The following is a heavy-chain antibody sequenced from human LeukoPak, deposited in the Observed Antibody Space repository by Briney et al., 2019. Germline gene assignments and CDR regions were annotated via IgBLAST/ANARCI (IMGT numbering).Heavy chain of an antibody. D-gene: IGHD3-10*01. Sequence: SETLSLTCTVFGGSISSYYWSWIRQPPGKGLEWIGYIYYSGSTNYNPSLKSRVTISVDTSKNQFSLKLSSVTAADTAVYYCARLGPGTYFDYWGQGTLVTVSS. CDR3: ARLGPGTYFDY. CDR2: IYYSGST. V-gene: IGHV4-59*01. CDR1: GGSISSYY. J-gene: IGHJ4*02.